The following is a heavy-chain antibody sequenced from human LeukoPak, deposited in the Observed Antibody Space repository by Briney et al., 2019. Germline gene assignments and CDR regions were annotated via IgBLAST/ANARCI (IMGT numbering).Heavy chain of an antibody. Sequence: PSQTLSLTCTVSGGSISSGDYDWCWIRQPPGKGLEWIGYIYYSRTTYYNPSLKSRVTISVDTSKNQISLKLSSVTAADTAMYYCARDPIVGATHGDYWGQGTLVTVSS. V-gene: IGHV4-30-4*08. CDR1: GGSISSGDYD. J-gene: IGHJ4*02. CDR3: ARDPIVGATHGDY. CDR2: IYYSRTT. D-gene: IGHD1-26*01.